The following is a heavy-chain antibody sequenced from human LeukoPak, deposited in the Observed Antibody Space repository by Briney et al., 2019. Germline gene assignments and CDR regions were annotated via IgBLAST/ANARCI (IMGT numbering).Heavy chain of an antibody. J-gene: IGHJ4*02. Sequence: PGGSLRLSCAASGFTFSSYWMSWVRQAPGKGLGWVANINQDGSEKYSVDSVKGRFTISRDNPKNSLYLQMNSLRAEDTAVYYCAREYYSDSSGSDYWGQGTLVTVSS. CDR3: AREYYSDSSGSDY. CDR1: GFTFSSYW. CDR2: INQDGSEK. V-gene: IGHV3-7*05. D-gene: IGHD3-22*01.